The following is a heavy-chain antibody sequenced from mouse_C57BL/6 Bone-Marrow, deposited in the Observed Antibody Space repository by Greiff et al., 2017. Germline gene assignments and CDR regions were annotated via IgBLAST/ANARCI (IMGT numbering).Heavy chain of an antibody. Sequence: VQLQQSGAELAKPGASVKLSCKASGYTFTSYWMHWVKQRPGQGLEWIGYINPSSGYTKYNQKFKDKATLTVDKSSSTAYMQLSSLTYEDSAVYYCARWLPYWYFDVWGTGTTVTVSS. CDR2: INPSSGYT. V-gene: IGHV1-7*01. CDR1: GYTFTSYW. D-gene: IGHD2-2*01. CDR3: ARWLPYWYFDV. J-gene: IGHJ1*03.